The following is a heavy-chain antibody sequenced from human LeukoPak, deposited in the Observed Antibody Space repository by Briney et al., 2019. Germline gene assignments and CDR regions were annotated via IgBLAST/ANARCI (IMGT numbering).Heavy chain of an antibody. D-gene: IGHD3-16*02. J-gene: IGHJ6*02. V-gene: IGHV4-30-4*01. CDR3: ARSPRRAFGGVIVYGMDV. CDR1: GGSISSGDYY. CDR2: IYYSGST. Sequence: PSETLSLTCTVSGGSISSGDYYWSWIRRPPGKGLEWIGYIYYSGSTYYNPSLKSRVTISVDTSKNQFSLKLSSVTAADTAVYYCARSPRRAFGGVIVYGMDVWGQGTTVTVSS.